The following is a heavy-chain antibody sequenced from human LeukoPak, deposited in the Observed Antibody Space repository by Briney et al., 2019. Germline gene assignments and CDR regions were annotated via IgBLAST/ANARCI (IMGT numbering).Heavy chain of an antibody. D-gene: IGHD3-22*01. CDR2: IRVSGSST. CDR1: GFIFSSYA. Sequence: GGSLRLFRAASGFIFSSYAMSSVRQAPGKGMEWVSVIRVSGSSTYYADSVKGRFTISRDNSKNTLYLQMNSLRAEDTAVYYCAKEVPYDSSGYYPSNWFDPWGQGTLVTVSS. V-gene: IGHV3-23*01. CDR3: AKEVPYDSSGYYPSNWFDP. J-gene: IGHJ5*02.